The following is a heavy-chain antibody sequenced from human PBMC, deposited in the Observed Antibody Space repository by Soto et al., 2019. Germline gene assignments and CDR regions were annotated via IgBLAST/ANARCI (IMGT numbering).Heavy chain of an antibody. CDR3: ACLRGKRGSPIDY. J-gene: IGHJ4*02. Sequence: ENLSLTFIISGDSTSNYYWSWIRQSPGKGLEWIGYISYSGKTNYNPSLKSRVTISVDTSKDQLSLKVTSVTAADTAMYYCACLRGKRGSPIDYWGQGTQVTVSA. CDR1: GDSTSNYY. CDR2: ISYSGKT. V-gene: IGHV4-59*01. D-gene: IGHD2-15*01.